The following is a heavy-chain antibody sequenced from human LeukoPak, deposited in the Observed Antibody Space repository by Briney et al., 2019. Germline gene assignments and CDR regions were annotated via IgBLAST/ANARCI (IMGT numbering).Heavy chain of an antibody. CDR1: GYTFTSYG. CDR3: ARDYYYDILTGYPGDY. CDR2: ISAYNGNT. Sequence: ASVKVSCKASGYTFTSYGISWVRQAPGQGLEWMGWISAYNGNTNYAQKLQGRVTMTTDTSTSTAYMELRSLRSDDTAVYYCARDYYYDILTGYPGDYWGQGTLVTVSS. J-gene: IGHJ4*02. D-gene: IGHD3-9*01. V-gene: IGHV1-18*01.